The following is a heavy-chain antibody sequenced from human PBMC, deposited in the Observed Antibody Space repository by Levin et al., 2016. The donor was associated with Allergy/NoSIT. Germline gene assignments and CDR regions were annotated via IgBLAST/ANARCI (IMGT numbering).Heavy chain of an antibody. Sequence: WIRQPPGKGLEWIGYIYYSGITYYNPSLKSRIAISVDTSKNQFSLKLNSVTAADTAVYFCAKTTVTTVDSWGQGTLVTVSS. CDR2: IYYSGIT. J-gene: IGHJ4*02. CDR3: AKTTVTTVDS. D-gene: IGHD4-17*01. V-gene: IGHV4-39*01.